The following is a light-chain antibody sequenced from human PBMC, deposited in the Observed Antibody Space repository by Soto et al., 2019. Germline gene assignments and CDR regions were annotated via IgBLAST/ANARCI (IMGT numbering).Light chain of an antibody. CDR3: QQDSNSPLT. CDR2: DAS. J-gene: IGKJ1*01. V-gene: IGKV3-11*01. CDR1: QSVSSY. Sequence: EIVLTQSPATLSLSPGERATLSCRASQSVSSYLVWYHEKAGQAPRLLIYDASTRPAGIPARFSGSGSGTDLTLTSSSLQPEDSAVYYCQQDSNSPLTFGQGTEVEIK.